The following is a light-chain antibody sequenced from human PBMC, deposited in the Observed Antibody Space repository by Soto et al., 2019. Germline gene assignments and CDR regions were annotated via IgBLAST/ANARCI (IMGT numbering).Light chain of an antibody. V-gene: IGKV3-20*01. CDR3: QQYGSSPLT. CDR1: QRVSSSY. CDR2: GAS. Sequence: EIVLTHSPGTLSLSPGARATLSCRSSQRVSSSYLAWYQQKPGQAPRLLIYGASYRATGIPDRFSASGSGPDFTLTITRLEPDDFAVYYCQQYGSSPLTLGGGTKVDIK. J-gene: IGKJ4*01.